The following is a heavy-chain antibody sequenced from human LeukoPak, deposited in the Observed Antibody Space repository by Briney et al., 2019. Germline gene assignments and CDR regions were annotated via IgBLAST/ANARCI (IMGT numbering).Heavy chain of an antibody. J-gene: IGHJ4*02. CDR1: XXTXXSXG. CDR3: AREGHDYSNSDFDY. CDR2: ISAYNGNT. Sequence: CKAXXXTXXSXGISWVRQAPGQGLEGMGWISAYNGNTNYAQKLQGRVTMNTDKSTSTAYMELRSLRSDDTAVYYCAREGHDYSNSDFDYWGQGTLVTVSS. D-gene: IGHD4-11*01. V-gene: IGHV1-18*01.